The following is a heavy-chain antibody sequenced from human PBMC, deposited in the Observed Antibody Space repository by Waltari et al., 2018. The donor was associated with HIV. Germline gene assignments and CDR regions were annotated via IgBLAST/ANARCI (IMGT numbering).Heavy chain of an antibody. J-gene: IGHJ6*02. Sequence: QVQLVQTGAEVKKPGASVKVHCKVSGYILTELSIHWVRQAPGEGLEWMGGFDPEDRETIYAQKFQGRVTMTEDTSTDTTYMELSSLRSEDTAVYYCATTRQWLVHSGLDVWGQGTTVTVSS. CDR3: ATTRQWLVHSGLDV. CDR1: GYILTELS. CDR2: FDPEDRET. D-gene: IGHD6-19*01. V-gene: IGHV1-24*01.